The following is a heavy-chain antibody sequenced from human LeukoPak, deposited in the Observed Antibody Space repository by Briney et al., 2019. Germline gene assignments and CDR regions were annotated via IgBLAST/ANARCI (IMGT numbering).Heavy chain of an antibody. J-gene: IGHJ4*02. Sequence: GGSLRLSCAASGFTFSSYSMDWVRQAPGQGLEWVSYLSGSSGTIYYADSLKSRFNISRDNAKNSLYLQMNSLRDEDTAVYYCARAFRSGSYYFDYWGQGTLVTVSS. D-gene: IGHD3-10*01. CDR2: LSGSSGTI. CDR1: GFTFSSYS. V-gene: IGHV3-48*02. CDR3: ARAFRSGSYYFDY.